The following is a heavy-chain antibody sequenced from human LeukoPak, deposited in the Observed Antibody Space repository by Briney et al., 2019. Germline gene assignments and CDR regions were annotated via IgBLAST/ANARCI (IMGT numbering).Heavy chain of an antibody. V-gene: IGHV5-51*01. D-gene: IGHD2-15*01. CDR3: ARHQCGGTCSIDY. Sequence: GESLTISCKSSGYSFTNYCIGWVRQLRGKGLEWMGIIYPGDSATRYRPSLQGHGTISADKSISTAYLQWSSLKASDTAIYYCARHQCGGTCSIDYWGRGTLVTVS. J-gene: IGHJ4*02. CDR2: IYPGDSAT. CDR1: GYSFTNYC.